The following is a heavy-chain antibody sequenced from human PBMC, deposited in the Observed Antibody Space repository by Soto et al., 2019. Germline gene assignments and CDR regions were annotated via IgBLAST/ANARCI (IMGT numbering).Heavy chain of an antibody. CDR3: ARVYCTGAYCCSWPFNDGVDV. CDR2: IYSGGST. J-gene: IGHJ6*02. V-gene: IGHV3-53*01. Sequence: GGSLRLSCAVSGFTVSSNYMSWVRQAPGKGLEWDSVIYSGGSTYYADSMKGRFTISRDNSKNTLYLQINSMRAEDTALFFFARVYCTGAYCCSWPFNDGVDVWGQGTTVTVSS. D-gene: IGHD2-8*02. CDR1: GFTVSSNY.